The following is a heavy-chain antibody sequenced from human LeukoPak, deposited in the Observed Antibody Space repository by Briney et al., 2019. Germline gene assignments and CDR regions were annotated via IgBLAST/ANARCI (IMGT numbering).Heavy chain of an antibody. J-gene: IGHJ5*02. V-gene: IGHV1-8*02. CDR2: MNPNSGNT. CDR3: ARGNHYNWFDP. CDR1: GGTFSSYA. D-gene: IGHD1-14*01. Sequence: GASVKVSCKASGGTFSSYAISWVRQATGQGLEWMGWMNPNSGNTGYAQKFQGRVTMTRNTSISTAYMELSSLRSEDTAVYYCARGNHYNWFDPWGQGTLVTVSS.